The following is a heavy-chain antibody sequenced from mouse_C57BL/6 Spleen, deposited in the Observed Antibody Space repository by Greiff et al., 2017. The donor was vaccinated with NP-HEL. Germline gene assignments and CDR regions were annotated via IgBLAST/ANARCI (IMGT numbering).Heavy chain of an antibody. J-gene: IGHJ4*01. Sequence: VQLQQPGAELVRPGSSVKLSCKASGYTFTSYWMDWVKQRPGQGLEWIGNIYPSDSETHYNQKFKDKATLTVDKSSSTAYMQLSSLTSEDSAVYYCARSGREAMDYWGQGTSVTVSS. D-gene: IGHD3-2*02. CDR1: GYTFTSYW. V-gene: IGHV1-61*01. CDR2: IYPSDSET. CDR3: ARSGREAMDY.